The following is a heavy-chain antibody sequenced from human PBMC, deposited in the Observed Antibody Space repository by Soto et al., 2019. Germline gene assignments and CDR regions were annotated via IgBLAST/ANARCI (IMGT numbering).Heavy chain of an antibody. D-gene: IGHD3-22*01. CDR2: IDPSDSYT. CDR1: EYSFTSYW. CDR3: ARRDYDSSGPGAFDI. Sequence: PGESLKISCKGSEYSFTSYWSSWVRQMRGKGLEWMGRIDPSDSYTNYSPSFQGHVTISADKSISTAYLQWSSLKASDTAMYYCARRDYDSSGPGAFDIWGQGTMVTVSS. J-gene: IGHJ3*02. V-gene: IGHV5-10-1*01.